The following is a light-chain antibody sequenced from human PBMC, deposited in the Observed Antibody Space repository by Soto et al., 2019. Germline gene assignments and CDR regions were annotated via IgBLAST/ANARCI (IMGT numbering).Light chain of an antibody. J-gene: IGKJ5*01. CDR2: DAS. Sequence: EIVLTQSPATLSLSPGERATLSCSASQSVSSYLAWYQQKPGQAPRLLIYDASNRATGIPARFSGSGSGTDFTLTIRSLEPEDFAVYYCQQSSNWPPINCGQGTRLEIK. CDR1: QSVSSY. V-gene: IGKV3-11*01. CDR3: QQSSNWPPIN.